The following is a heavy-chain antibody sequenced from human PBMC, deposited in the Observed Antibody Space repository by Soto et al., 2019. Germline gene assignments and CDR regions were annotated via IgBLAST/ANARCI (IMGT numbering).Heavy chain of an antibody. CDR3: AKDYSNYNWYFDY. CDR1: GFTFSSYA. D-gene: IGHD4-4*01. J-gene: IGHJ4*02. Sequence: EVQLLESGGGLVQPGGSLRLSCAASGFTFSSYAMSWVRQAPGKGLEWVSAISGSGGSTYYADSVKGQFTISRDNSKNTLYLQMNSLRAEDTAVYYCAKDYSNYNWYFDYWGQGTLVTVSS. V-gene: IGHV3-23*01. CDR2: ISGSGGST.